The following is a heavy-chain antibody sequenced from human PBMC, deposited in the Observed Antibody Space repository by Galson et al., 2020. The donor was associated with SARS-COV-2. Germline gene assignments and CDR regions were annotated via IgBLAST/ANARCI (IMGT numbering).Heavy chain of an antibody. CDR2: IYPGDSDT. V-gene: IGHV5-51*01. J-gene: IGHJ2*01. Sequence: GGSLRLSCKGSGYSFTSHWIAWVRQMPGKGLEWMGLIYPGDSDTRYSPSFQGQVTISADKSISTAYLQWSSLKASDTAMYYCARRHYFDWYFDLWGRGTRVSGSS. CDR1: GYSFTSHW. CDR3: ARRHYFDWYFDL. D-gene: IGHD3-10*01.